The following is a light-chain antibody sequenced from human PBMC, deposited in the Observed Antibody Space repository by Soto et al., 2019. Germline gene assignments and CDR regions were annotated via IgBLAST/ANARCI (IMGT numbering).Light chain of an antibody. CDR3: QQYGSSPPYT. CDR1: QSVSSSY. V-gene: IGKV3-20*01. CDR2: VAS. Sequence: EIVLTQSPGTLSLSPGERATLSCRASQSVSSSYLAWYQQKPGQAPRLLIYVASSRATGIPDRFSGSGSGTGFTLTISRLEPEDFAVYYCQQYGSSPPYTFGQGTKLEIK. J-gene: IGKJ2*01.